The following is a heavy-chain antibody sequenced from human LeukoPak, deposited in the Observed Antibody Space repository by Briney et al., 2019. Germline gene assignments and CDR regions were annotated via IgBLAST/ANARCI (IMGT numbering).Heavy chain of an antibody. J-gene: IGHJ4*02. V-gene: IGHV1-69*13. CDR2: IIPIFGTA. D-gene: IGHD3-3*01. CDR1: GGTFSSHA. Sequence: GASVKVSCKASGGTFSSHAISWVRQAPGQGLEWMGGIIPIFGTANYAQKFQGRVTITADESTSTAYMELSSLRSEDTAVYYCARDDDFWSGYHYFDYWGQGTLVTVSS. CDR3: ARDDDFWSGYHYFDY.